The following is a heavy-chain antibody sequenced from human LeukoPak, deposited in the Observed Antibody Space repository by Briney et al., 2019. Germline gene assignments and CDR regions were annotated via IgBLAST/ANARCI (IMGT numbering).Heavy chain of an antibody. CDR3: ARGQGRGYYYGTDV. Sequence: SETLSLTCAVYGGSLSGYYWIWIRQPPGKGLEWIGEINHSGSTNYNPSLKSRVTISVDTSKNQFSLKLSSVTAADTAVYYCARGQGRGYYYGTDVWGKGTTVTVSS. CDR2: INHSGST. D-gene: IGHD3-10*01. CDR1: GGSLSGYY. J-gene: IGHJ6*04. V-gene: IGHV4-34*01.